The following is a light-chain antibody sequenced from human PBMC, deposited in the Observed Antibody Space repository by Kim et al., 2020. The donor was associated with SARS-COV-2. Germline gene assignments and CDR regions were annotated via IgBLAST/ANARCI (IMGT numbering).Light chain of an antibody. CDR1: SNDVGGYNY. CDR2: DVS. CDR3: CSYAGSYTV. J-gene: IGLJ2*01. V-gene: IGLV2-11*01. Sequence: QSALTQPRSVSGSPGQSVTISCTGTSNDVGGYNYVSWYQQHPGKAPKLMIYDVSNRPSGVPDRFSGSKSGNTASLTISGLQPEDEADYSCCSYAGSYTVFGGGTQLTV.